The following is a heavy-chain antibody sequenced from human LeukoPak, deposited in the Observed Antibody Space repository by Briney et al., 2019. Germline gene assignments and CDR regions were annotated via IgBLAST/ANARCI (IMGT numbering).Heavy chain of an antibody. J-gene: IGHJ4*02. Sequence: SVKVSCKASGGTFSSYAISWVRQAPGQGLEWMGRIIPILGIANYAQKFQGRVTITADKSTSTAYMELSSLRSEDTAVYYCAREKQRVHLDYWGQGTLVTVSS. D-gene: IGHD6-25*01. CDR3: AREKQRVHLDY. CDR2: IIPILGIA. CDR1: GGTFSSYA. V-gene: IGHV1-69*04.